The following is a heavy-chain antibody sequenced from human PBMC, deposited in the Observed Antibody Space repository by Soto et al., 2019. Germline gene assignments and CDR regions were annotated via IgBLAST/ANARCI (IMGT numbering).Heavy chain of an antibody. J-gene: IGHJ5*02. Sequence: EVQLVESGGGSIQPGGSLRLSCAASGFTVSSNYMSWVRQAPGKGLEWVSIIYANDNRYYADSVKGRFTISRDNSKNTLYLQMNSLRAEDTAMYYCTKEELGRDHWGQGTLVTVSS. CDR2: IYANDNR. CDR3: TKEELGRDH. CDR1: GFTVSSNY. D-gene: IGHD1-7*01. V-gene: IGHV3-53*01.